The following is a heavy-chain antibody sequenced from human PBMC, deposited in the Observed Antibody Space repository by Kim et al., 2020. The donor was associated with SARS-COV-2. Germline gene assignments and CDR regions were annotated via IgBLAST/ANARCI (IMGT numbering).Heavy chain of an antibody. Sequence: SVKVSCKASGGTFSSYAISWVRQAPGQGLEWMGRIIPILGIANYAQKFQGRVTITADKSTSTAYMELSSLRSEDTAVYYCARVWGRIAVAGYYYYGMDVWGQGTTVTVSS. J-gene: IGHJ6*02. CDR1: GGTFSSYA. CDR2: IIPILGIA. V-gene: IGHV1-69*04. D-gene: IGHD6-19*01. CDR3: ARVWGRIAVAGYYYYGMDV.